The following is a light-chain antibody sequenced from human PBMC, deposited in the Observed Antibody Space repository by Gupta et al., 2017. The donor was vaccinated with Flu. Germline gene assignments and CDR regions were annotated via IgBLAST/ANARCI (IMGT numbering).Light chain of an antibody. CDR1: SCDVGAGDD. V-gene: IGLV1-40*01. J-gene: IGLJ1*01. CDR2: IDR. Sequence: VPNFATGSSCDVGAGDDVYWYQQQPGTAPKLLMFIDRNRHSGVPDRFSGSKSGTSATLTLTGLQAEDEADYYCHSHAGNTSRCVFGTGTKVTVL. CDR3: HSHAGNTSRCV.